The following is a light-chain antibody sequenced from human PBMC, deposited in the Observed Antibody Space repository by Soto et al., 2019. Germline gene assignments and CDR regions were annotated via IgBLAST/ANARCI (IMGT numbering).Light chain of an antibody. CDR2: DVS. J-gene: IGLJ1*01. CDR1: SSDVGGYNY. V-gene: IGLV2-14*03. Sequence: QSALTQAASVSGSPGQSITISCTGTSSDVGGYNYVSWYQQHPGKAPKLMIYDVSNRPSGVSNRFSGSKSGNTASLTISGLQAEDEGDYYCSSYTSSSTLDVFGTGTKVTVL. CDR3: SSYTSSSTLDV.